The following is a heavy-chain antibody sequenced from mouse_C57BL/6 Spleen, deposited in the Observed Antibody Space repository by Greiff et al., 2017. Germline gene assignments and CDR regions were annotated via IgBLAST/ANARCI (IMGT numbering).Heavy chain of an antibody. V-gene: IGHV10-1*01. D-gene: IGHD2-4*01. CDR3: GRFLYDYGGMDY. Sequence: EVQGVESGGGLVQPKGSLKLSCAASGFSFNTYAMNWVRQAPGKGLEWVARIRSKSNNYATYYADSVKDRFTIYRDDSESMLYLQMNNLKTEDTAMYYCGRFLYDYGGMDYWGQGTSVTVSS. J-gene: IGHJ4*01. CDR2: IRSKSNNYAT. CDR1: GFSFNTYA.